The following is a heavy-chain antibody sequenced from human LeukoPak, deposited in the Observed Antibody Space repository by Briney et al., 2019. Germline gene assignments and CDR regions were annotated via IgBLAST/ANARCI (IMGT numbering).Heavy chain of an antibody. CDR2: ISSSSSYI. Sequence: GGSLRLSCAASGFTFSSYSMNWVRQAPGKGLEWVSSISSSSSYIYYADSVKGRFTISRDNAKNTLYLQMNSLRAEDTAVYYCAKGRDIVVVVASYYYGMDVWGQGTTVTVSS. J-gene: IGHJ6*02. D-gene: IGHD2-15*01. CDR3: AKGRDIVVVVASYYYGMDV. V-gene: IGHV3-21*04. CDR1: GFTFSSYS.